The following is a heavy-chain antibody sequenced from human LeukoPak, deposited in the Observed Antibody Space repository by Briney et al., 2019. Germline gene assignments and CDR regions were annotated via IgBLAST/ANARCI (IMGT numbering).Heavy chain of an antibody. CDR1: GYTFTGYY. Sequence: GGSLRLSCVASGYTFTGYYMHWVRQAPGQGLEWMGWINPNSGGTNYAQKFQGRVTMTRDTSISTAYMELSRLRSDDTAVYYCARDHRLIAAAGEEQDYWGQGTLVTVSS. CDR2: INPNSGGT. J-gene: IGHJ4*02. D-gene: IGHD6-13*01. V-gene: IGHV1-2*02. CDR3: ARDHRLIAAAGEEQDY.